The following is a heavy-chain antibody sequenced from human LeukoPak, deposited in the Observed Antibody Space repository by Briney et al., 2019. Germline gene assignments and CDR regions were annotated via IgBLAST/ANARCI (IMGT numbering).Heavy chain of an antibody. Sequence: QPGRSLRLSCAASGFTFSSYWMHRVRQAPGKGLVWVSRINSDGSSTSYTDSVKGRFTISRDNAKNTLYLQMNSLRAEDTAVYYSVRALHGWYSGYFDYWGQGTLVTVSS. V-gene: IGHV3-74*01. J-gene: IGHJ4*02. CDR1: GFTFSSYW. CDR3: VRALHGWYSGYFDY. CDR2: INSDGSST. D-gene: IGHD6-19*01.